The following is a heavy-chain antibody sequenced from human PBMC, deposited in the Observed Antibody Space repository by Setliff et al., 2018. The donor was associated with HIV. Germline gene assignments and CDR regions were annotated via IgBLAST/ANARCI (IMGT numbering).Heavy chain of an antibody. D-gene: IGHD5-18*01. Sequence: LSLPCTVSGGSIINHFWSWIRLPPGKGLEWIGYIYYSGSADYNRSLKSRVTISVDTSKSQISLKLNSVTAADTAVYYCARSPGVDTNMAFDYWGQGILVTVSS. J-gene: IGHJ4*02. CDR3: ARSPGVDTNMAFDY. CDR2: IYYSGSA. V-gene: IGHV4-59*11. CDR1: GGSIINHF.